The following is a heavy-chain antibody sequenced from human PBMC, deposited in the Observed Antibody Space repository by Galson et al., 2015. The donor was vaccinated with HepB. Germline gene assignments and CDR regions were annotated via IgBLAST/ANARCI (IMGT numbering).Heavy chain of an antibody. CDR2: ISGSGGST. D-gene: IGHD3-22*01. V-gene: IGHV3-23*01. CDR3: AKSAPVIVVVIPAYFDY. CDR1: GFTFSSYA. Sequence: SLRLSCAASGFTFSSYAMSWVRQAPGKGLEWVSAISGSGGSTYYADSVKGRFTISRDNSKNTLYLQMNSLRAEDTAVYYCAKSAPVIVVVIPAYFDYWGQGTLVTVSS. J-gene: IGHJ4*02.